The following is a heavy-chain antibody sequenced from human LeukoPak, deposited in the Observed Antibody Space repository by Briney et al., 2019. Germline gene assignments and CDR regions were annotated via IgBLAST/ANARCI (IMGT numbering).Heavy chain of an antibody. CDR3: ARDTGYDFWSGYFGY. Sequence: GRYLRLSCAASGFTFSSYAMHWVRQAPGKGLEWVAVISYDGSNKYYADSVKGRFTISRDNSKNTLYLQMNSLRAEDTAVYYCARDTGYDFWSGYFGYWGQGTLVTVSS. J-gene: IGHJ4*02. V-gene: IGHV3-30*01. CDR2: ISYDGSNK. D-gene: IGHD3-3*01. CDR1: GFTFSSYA.